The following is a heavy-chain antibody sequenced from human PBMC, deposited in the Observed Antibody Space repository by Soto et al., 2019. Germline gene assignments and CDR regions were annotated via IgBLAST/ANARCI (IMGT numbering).Heavy chain of an antibody. Sequence: QVQLVQSGAEVKKPGASVKVACKASGITYTTYAIHWVRQAPGQGLEWMGWINTGNGNTRYSQRFQGRVTLTTDTSASTAYMDVSSLTSEDTAVYYCARAISGYVSWGQGTLITFSS. J-gene: IGHJ5*02. CDR2: INTGNGNT. D-gene: IGHD5-12*01. V-gene: IGHV1-3*04. CDR3: ARAISGYVS. CDR1: GITYTTYA.